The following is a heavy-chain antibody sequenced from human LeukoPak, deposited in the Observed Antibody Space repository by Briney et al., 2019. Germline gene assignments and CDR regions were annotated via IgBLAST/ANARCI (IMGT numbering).Heavy chain of an antibody. CDR1: GFTFSSYG. J-gene: IGHJ4*02. CDR3: ARDAEEVSSGWYPGYYFDY. D-gene: IGHD6-19*01. V-gene: IGHV3-33*01. CDR2: IWYDGSNK. Sequence: GRSLRLSCAASGFTFSSYGMHWVRQAPGKGLEWVAVIWYDGSNKYYADSVKGRFTISRDNSKNTLYLQMNSLRAEDTAVYYCARDAEEVSSGWYPGYYFDYWGQGTLVTVSS.